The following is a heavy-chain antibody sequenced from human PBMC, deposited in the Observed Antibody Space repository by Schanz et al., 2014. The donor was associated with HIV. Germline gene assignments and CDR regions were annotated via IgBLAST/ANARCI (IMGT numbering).Heavy chain of an antibody. V-gene: IGHV3-66*01. CDR3: ARGSWYSGGWYDDYNYYDVDV. D-gene: IGHD6-19*01. CDR2: VYIGDST. CDR1: GFTISSNY. J-gene: IGHJ6*02. Sequence: EVQLVESGGGLVQPGGSLRLSCAVSGFTISSNYMSWVRQAPGKGLEWVSVVYIGDSTFYANSVKGRFTISRDNANNSLSLQMKSLRAEDTAVYFCARGSWYSGGWYDDYNYYDVDVWGQGTTVIVSS.